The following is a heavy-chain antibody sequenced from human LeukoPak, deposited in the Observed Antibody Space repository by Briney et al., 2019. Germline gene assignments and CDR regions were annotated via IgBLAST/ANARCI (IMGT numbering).Heavy chain of an antibody. Sequence: PSETLSLTCTVSGGSISSGSYYWGWIRQPPGKGLEWIGSIYYSGSAYYNLSLKSRVSISVDTSKNQFSLKLRSVTAADTAVYYCARGFCSNTRCYKEMATILPDYWGQGALVTVSS. CDR1: GGSISSGSYY. V-gene: IGHV4-39*07. J-gene: IGHJ4*02. D-gene: IGHD2-2*02. CDR3: ARGFCSNTRCYKEMATILPDY. CDR2: IYYSGSA.